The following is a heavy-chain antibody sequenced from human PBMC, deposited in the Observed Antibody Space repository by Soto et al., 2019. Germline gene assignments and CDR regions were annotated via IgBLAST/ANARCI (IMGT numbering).Heavy chain of an antibody. V-gene: IGHV1-3*01. CDR2: INAGNGNT. Sequence: ASVKVSCKASGYTFTSYAMHWVRQAPGQRLEWMGWINAGNGNTKYSQKFQGRVTITRDTSASTAYMELSSLRSEDTAVYYCARDGPYGDYEEVFDYWGQGTLVTVSS. D-gene: IGHD4-17*01. CDR3: ARDGPYGDYEEVFDY. CDR1: GYTFTSYA. J-gene: IGHJ4*02.